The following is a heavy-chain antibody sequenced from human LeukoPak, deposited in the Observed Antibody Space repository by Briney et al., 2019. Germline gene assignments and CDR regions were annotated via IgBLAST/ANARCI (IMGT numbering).Heavy chain of an antibody. CDR1: GFTVSTYD. Sequence: GGSLRLSCAASGFTVSTYDMHWVRQGAGKGLEWVSAVGTAGDTYYSGSVKGRFTISRENAKNPLFLQMNSLRAGDTAVHYCARSHLYYGSGIDYWGQGTLVTVSS. J-gene: IGHJ4*02. D-gene: IGHD3-10*01. CDR3: ARSHLYYGSGIDY. CDR2: VGTAGDT. V-gene: IGHV3-13*01.